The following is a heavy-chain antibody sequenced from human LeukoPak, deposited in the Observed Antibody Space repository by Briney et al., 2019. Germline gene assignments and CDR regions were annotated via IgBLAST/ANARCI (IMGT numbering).Heavy chain of an antibody. J-gene: IGHJ4*02. V-gene: IGHV3-30*03. CDR1: GFTFSSYG. CDR2: ISSDGSSK. D-gene: IGHD2-8*01. CDR3: ARGENGKTYPASGY. Sequence: GGSLRLSCAASGFTFSSYGMHWVRQAPGRGLEWVAVISSDGSSKYYIDSVKGRFTISRDNSKDTLYLQINSLRAEDAAIYYCARGENGKTYPASGYWGQGTLVTVSS.